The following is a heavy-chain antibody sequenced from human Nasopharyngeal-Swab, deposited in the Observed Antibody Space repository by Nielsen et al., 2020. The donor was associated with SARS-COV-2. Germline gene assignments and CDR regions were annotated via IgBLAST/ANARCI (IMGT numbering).Heavy chain of an antibody. D-gene: IGHD6-19*01. CDR3: ARDLAVAEYRGDYFDY. CDR2: IRYDGSNK. Sequence: VRQAPGKGLEWVAVIRYDGSNKYYADSVKGRFTISRDNSKNTLYLQMNSLRAEDTAVYYCARDLAVAEYRGDYFDYWGQGTLVTVSS. V-gene: IGHV3-33*01. J-gene: IGHJ4*02.